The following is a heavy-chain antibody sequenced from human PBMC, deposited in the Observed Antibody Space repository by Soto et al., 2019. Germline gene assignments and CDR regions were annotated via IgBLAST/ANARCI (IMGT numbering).Heavy chain of an antibody. CDR1: GYSFISYW. J-gene: IGHJ4*02. Sequence: GESLKISCKGSGYSFISYWIAWVRQTPGKGLEWMGIIYPGDSDTRYSPSFQGQVTISVDKSISTAYLQWSSLKASDSAMYYCARPPRGWSSHFDYWVQGTRVTVSS. CDR2: IYPGDSDT. D-gene: IGHD1-26*01. V-gene: IGHV5-51*01. CDR3: ARPPRGWSSHFDY.